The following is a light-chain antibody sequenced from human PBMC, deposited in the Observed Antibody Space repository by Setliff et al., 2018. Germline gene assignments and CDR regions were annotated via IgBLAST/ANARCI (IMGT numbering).Light chain of an antibody. Sequence: QSALAQPASVSGSPGQSITISCTGTSSDVGGYNYVSWYQQHPGKAPKLMIYDGSKRPSGVSNRFSGSKSGNTASLTISGLQAEDEADYYCSSYTSSSTFVVFGGGTKVTVL. CDR3: SSYTSSSTFVV. CDR1: SSDVGGYNY. CDR2: DGS. V-gene: IGLV2-14*01. J-gene: IGLJ2*01.